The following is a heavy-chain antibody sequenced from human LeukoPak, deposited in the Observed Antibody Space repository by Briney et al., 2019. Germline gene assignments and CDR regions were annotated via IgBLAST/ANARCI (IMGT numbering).Heavy chain of an antibody. D-gene: IGHD2-2*01. CDR1: GFTFRSYA. CDR3: AKARHCSSTSCVDAFDI. CDR2: ISGSGGST. V-gene: IGHV3-23*01. Sequence: GGSLRLSCAASGFTFRSYAMSWVRQAPGKGLEWVSAISGSGGSTYYADSVKGRFTISRDNSKNTLYLQMNSLRAEDTAVYYCAKARHCSSTSCVDAFDIWGQGTMVTVSS. J-gene: IGHJ3*02.